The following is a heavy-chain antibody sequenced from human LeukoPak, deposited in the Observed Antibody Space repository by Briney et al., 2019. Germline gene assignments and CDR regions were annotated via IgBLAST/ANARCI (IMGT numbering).Heavy chain of an antibody. J-gene: IGHJ4*02. V-gene: IGHV1-2*02. D-gene: IGHD3-22*01. Sequence: ASVKVSCKASGYTFTSYDINWVRQAPGQGPEWMGWINPNSGGTNYAQKFQGRVTMTRDTSISTAYMELSRLRSDDTAVYYCAREVKGVVTDDYWGQGTLVTVSS. CDR1: GYTFTSYD. CDR3: AREVKGVVTDDY. CDR2: INPNSGGT.